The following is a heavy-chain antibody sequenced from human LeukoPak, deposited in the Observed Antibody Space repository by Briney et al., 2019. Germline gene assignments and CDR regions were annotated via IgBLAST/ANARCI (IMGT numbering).Heavy chain of an antibody. D-gene: IGHD1-26*01. CDR1: GFTFDDYA. Sequence: GGSLRLSCAASGFTFDDYAMPWVRQAPEKGLEWVSGISWNSGSIGYADSVKGRFTISRDNAKNTLYLQMNSLRAEDTAVYYCARTSVGAPSYYFDYWGQGTLVTVSS. J-gene: IGHJ4*02. CDR2: ISWNSGSI. CDR3: ARTSVGAPSYYFDY. V-gene: IGHV3-9*01.